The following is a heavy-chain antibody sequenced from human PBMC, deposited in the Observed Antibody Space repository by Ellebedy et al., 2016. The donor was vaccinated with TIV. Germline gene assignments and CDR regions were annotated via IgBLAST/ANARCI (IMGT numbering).Heavy chain of an antibody. Sequence: GESLKISCAASEFTFNTSGMNWVRQAPGKGQESVALISSDGSSKSYADSVKGRFTISRDNSKNTLYLQMNSLREGDTAVYYCAKRYRSYFDYWGQGTLVTVSS. CDR1: EFTFNTSG. V-gene: IGHV3-30*18. J-gene: IGHJ4*02. D-gene: IGHD1-1*01. CDR3: AKRYRSYFDY. CDR2: ISSDGSSK.